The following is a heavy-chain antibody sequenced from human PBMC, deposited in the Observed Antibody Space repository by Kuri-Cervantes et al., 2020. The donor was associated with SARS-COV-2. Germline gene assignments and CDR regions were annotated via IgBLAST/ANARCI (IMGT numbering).Heavy chain of an antibody. V-gene: IGHV2-70*12. D-gene: IGHD1-26*01. CDR3: ARMPGLAGSYSYDY. CDR1: GFSLNTRGMS. Sequence: SGPTLVKPTLTLTLTCSISGFSLNTRGMSVSWFRRPPGKALEWLARIEWNDDKYYSTSLKTKLSVSKDTSENQVALTLTNMDPLDSATYYCARMPGLAGSYSYDYWGQGTLVTVS. J-gene: IGHJ4*02. CDR2: IEWNDDK.